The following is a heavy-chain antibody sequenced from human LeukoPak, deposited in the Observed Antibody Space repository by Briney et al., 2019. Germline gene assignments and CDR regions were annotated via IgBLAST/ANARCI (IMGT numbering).Heavy chain of an antibody. D-gene: IGHD1-26*01. V-gene: IGHV4-39*01. CDR2: IYYSGST. CDR3: ARIYSGTYYAPYWYFDL. J-gene: IGHJ2*01. CDR1: SGSISSSSYY. Sequence: SETLSLTCTVSSGSISSSSYYWGWIRQPPGKGLEWIGSIYYSGSTYHNPSLKSRVTISVDTSKNQFSLKLRSVTAADTAVYCCARIYSGTYYAPYWYFDLWGRGTLVTVSS.